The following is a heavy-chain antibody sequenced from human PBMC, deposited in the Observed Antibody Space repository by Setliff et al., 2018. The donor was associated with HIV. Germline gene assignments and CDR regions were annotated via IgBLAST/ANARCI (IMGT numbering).Heavy chain of an antibody. CDR2: INHSGST. J-gene: IGHJ6*03. D-gene: IGHD6-13*01. Sequence: SETLSLTCAVYGGSFSGYYWTWIRQPPGKGLQWIGEINHSGSTNYNPSLKSRVSMSVDTSKNQFSLRLSSVTAADTAVFYCARASTGYSSIWYRNGLTYYNYMDVWGRGTKVTVSS. CDR3: ARASTGYSSIWYRNGLTYYNYMDV. V-gene: IGHV4-34*01. CDR1: GGSFSGYY.